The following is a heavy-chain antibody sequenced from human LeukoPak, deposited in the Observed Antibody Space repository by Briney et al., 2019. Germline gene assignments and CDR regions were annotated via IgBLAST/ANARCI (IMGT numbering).Heavy chain of an antibody. J-gene: IGHJ6*03. CDR3: ARGVAYYYDSSGPKGYYMDV. CDR2: IIPIFGTT. Sequence: SVKVSCKASGGTYSSYAISWVRQAPGQGLEWMGGIIPIFGTTNYAQKFQGRVTITTDESTSTASLELSSLRSEDTAVYYCARGVAYYYDSSGPKGYYMDVWGKGTTVTVSS. CDR1: GGTYSSYA. D-gene: IGHD3-22*01. V-gene: IGHV1-69*05.